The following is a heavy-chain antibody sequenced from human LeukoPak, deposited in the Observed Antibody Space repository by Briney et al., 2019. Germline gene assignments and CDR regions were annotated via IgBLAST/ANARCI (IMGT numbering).Heavy chain of an antibody. CDR2: IYYSGTT. D-gene: IGHD3/OR15-3a*01. CDR1: GGSIISNSHH. CDR3: ARRADFLTHYAFDY. Sequence: SETLSLTCSVSGGSIISNSHHWDWIRQAPGEGLEWIGNIYYSGTTSYNPSLKSRVTISVDTSKNQFSLRLSSVTAADTAVYYFARRADFLTHYAFDYWGQGTLVTVSS. J-gene: IGHJ4*02. V-gene: IGHV4-39*01.